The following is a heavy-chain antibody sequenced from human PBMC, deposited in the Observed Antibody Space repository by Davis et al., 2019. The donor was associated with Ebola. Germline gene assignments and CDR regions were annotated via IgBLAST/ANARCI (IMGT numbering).Heavy chain of an antibody. D-gene: IGHD3-22*01. Sequence: SETLSLTCTVSGGSVSSGSYYWSWIRQPPGKGLEWIGYIYYSGSTNYNPSLKSRVTISVDTSKNQFSLKLSSVTAADTAVYYCARQGSSGYYYYFDYWGQGTLVTVSS. CDR2: IYYSGST. V-gene: IGHV4-61*01. J-gene: IGHJ4*02. CDR3: ARQGSSGYYYYFDY. CDR1: GGSVSSGSYY.